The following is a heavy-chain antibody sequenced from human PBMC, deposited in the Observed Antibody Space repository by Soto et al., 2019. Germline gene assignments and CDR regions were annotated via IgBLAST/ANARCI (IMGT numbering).Heavy chain of an antibody. D-gene: IGHD5-12*01. V-gene: IGHV3-13*01. CDR2: IGTAGDT. CDR1: GFTFSSYD. J-gene: IGHJ6*02. CDR3: ARGRWLGGMDV. Sequence: GGSLRLSCAASGFTFSSYDMHWVRQATGKGLEWVSAIGTAGDTHYPGSVKGRFTISRENAKNSLYLQMNSLRAGDTAVYYCARGRWLGGMDVWGQGTTVTVSS.